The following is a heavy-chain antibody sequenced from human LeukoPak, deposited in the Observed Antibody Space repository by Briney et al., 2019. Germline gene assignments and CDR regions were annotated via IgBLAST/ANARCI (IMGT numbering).Heavy chain of an antibody. V-gene: IGHV1-69*04. CDR3: ARDQGLTAPPPYGLDV. J-gene: IGHJ6*02. Sequence: WASVKVSCETSGGTFSSSAITWVRQAPGQGLEWMGRIIPVLNITRYTQKFQGRVTITADTSTSTVYMELSSLRSEETAVYYRARDQGLTAPPPYGLDVWGQGTTVIVSS. CDR1: GGTFSSSA. CDR2: IIPVLNIT. D-gene: IGHD5-18*01.